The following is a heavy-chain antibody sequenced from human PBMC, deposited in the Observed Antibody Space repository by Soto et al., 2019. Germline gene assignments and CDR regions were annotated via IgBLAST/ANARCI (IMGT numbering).Heavy chain of an antibody. CDR2: ISGSGAAT. Sequence: PGGSLRLSCAASGFTFSTYAVSWVRQAPGQGPEWVSSISGSGAATYYADSVRGRFTISRDHSKNTLYLQMKSLRVEDTAVYYCAKARGGYCAFRSCPQTYWGEGTQVTV. V-gene: IGHV3-23*01. J-gene: IGHJ4*02. D-gene: IGHD2-15*01. CDR3: AKARGGYCAFRSCPQTY. CDR1: GFTFSTYA.